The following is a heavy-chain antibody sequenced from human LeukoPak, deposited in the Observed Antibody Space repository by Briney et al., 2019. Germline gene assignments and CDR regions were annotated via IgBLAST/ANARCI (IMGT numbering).Heavy chain of an antibody. V-gene: IGHV1-3*01. CDR1: GYTFTSYA. J-gene: IGHJ6*04. D-gene: IGHD3-10*01. Sequence: RWASVKVSCKASGYTFTSYAMHWVRQAPGQRLEWMGWINAGNGNTKYSQKSQGRVTITRDTSASTAYMELSSLRSEDTAVYYCARDEITMVRGVTNGMDVWGKGTTVTVSS. CDR2: INAGNGNT. CDR3: ARDEITMVRGVTNGMDV.